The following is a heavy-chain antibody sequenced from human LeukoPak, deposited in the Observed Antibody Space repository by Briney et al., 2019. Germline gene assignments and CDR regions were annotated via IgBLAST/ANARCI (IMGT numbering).Heavy chain of an antibody. V-gene: IGHV4-34*01. CDR3: ARVKTKVVATTFDY. J-gene: IGHJ4*02. D-gene: IGHD5-12*01. CDR1: GGSISSYY. CDR2: VNHSGST. Sequence: PSETLSLTCTVSGGSISSYYWSWIRQPPGKGLEWIGEVNHSGSTNYNPSLKSRVTISVDTSKNQFSLKLSSVTAADTAVYYCARVKTKVVATTFDYWGQGTLVTVSS.